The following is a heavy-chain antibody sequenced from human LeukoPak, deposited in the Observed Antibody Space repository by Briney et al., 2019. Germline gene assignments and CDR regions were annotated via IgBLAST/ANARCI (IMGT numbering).Heavy chain of an antibody. CDR3: AKQRGIAARRVQYYFDY. D-gene: IGHD6-6*01. V-gene: IGHV3-30*18. CDR2: ISHDGSSK. CDR1: GFTFSSYG. J-gene: IGHJ4*02. Sequence: GGSLRLSCAASGFTFSSYGMHWVRQAPGKGLEWVAVISHDGSSKYFADSVKGRFTISRDNPKNMLDLQMNSLRAEDTAVYYCAKQRGIAARRVQYYFDYWGQGTLVTVSS.